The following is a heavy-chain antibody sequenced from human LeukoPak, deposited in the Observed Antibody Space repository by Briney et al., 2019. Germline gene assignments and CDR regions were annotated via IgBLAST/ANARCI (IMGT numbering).Heavy chain of an antibody. CDR3: ARVPYYDFWSGYWGPDY. CDR1: GFTFSSYW. Sequence: GGSLRLSCAASGFTFSSYWMHWVRQAPGKGLVWVSRINSDGSSTSYAGSVKGRFTISRDNAKNTLYLQMNSLRAEDTAVYYCARVPYYDFWSGYWGPDYWGQGTLVTVSS. D-gene: IGHD3-3*01. CDR2: INSDGSST. J-gene: IGHJ4*02. V-gene: IGHV3-74*01.